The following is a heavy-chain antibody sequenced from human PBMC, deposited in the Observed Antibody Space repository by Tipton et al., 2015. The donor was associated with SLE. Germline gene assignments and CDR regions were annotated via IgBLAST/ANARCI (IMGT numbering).Heavy chain of an antibody. Sequence: TLSLSCTVSGGPISSYYWSWFPQPAGKGLGWIGHIEGSGVTNYNPSLKSRVTMSVDTSKNQLSLRLTSLTAADTAVYYCARDLNWMLQFEEAFDIWGQGTMVTVSS. V-gene: IGHV4-4*07. CDR1: GGPISSYY. D-gene: IGHD3-16*01. CDR2: IEGSGVT. CDR3: ARDLNWMLQFEEAFDI. J-gene: IGHJ3*02.